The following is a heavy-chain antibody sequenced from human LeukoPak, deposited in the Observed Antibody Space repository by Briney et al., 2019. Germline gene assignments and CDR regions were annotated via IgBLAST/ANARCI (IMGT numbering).Heavy chain of an antibody. CDR2: IDWDDDK. Sequence: ESGPTLVNPTQTLTLTCTFSGFSLSTSGMCVSWIRQPPGKALEWLSRIDWDDDKYYSTSLKTRLTISKDTSKNQVVLTMTNMDPVDTATYYCGRINGGRSGLLDYWGQGTPVTVSS. J-gene: IGHJ4*02. CDR1: GFSLSTSGMC. D-gene: IGHD3-16*01. CDR3: GRINGGRSGLLDY. V-gene: IGHV2-70*11.